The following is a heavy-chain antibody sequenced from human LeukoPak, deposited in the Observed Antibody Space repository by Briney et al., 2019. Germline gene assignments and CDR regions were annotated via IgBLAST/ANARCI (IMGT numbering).Heavy chain of an antibody. D-gene: IGHD6-19*01. CDR2: INPNSGGT. Sequence: ASVKVSCKASGYTLTGYYMHWVRQAPGQGLEWMGRINPNSGGTNYAQKFQGRVTMTRDTSISTAYMELSRLRSDDTAVYYCASGAVAVAGSAPDYWGQGTLVTVSS. CDR3: ASGAVAVAGSAPDY. CDR1: GYTLTGYY. V-gene: IGHV1-2*06. J-gene: IGHJ4*02.